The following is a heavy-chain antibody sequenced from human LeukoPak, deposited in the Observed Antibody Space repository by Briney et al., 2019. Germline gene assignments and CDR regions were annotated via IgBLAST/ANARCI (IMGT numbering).Heavy chain of an antibody. Sequence: GGSLRLSCAASGFTFSDYYMSWIRQAPGKGLEWVSSISGGSTYIHYAEAVKGRFTISRDNAKNSLYLQMNSLRGEDTAVYYCARDKGFFSGMDVWGQGTTVTVSS. V-gene: IGHV3-11*06. CDR3: ARDKGFFSGMDV. CDR1: GFTFSDYY. CDR2: ISGGSTYI. J-gene: IGHJ6*02. D-gene: IGHD3-3*01.